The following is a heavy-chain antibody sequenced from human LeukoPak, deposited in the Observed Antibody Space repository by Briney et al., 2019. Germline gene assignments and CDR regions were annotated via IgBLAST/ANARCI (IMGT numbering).Heavy chain of an antibody. Sequence: GGSLRLSCAASGFTFSSYSMNWVRQAPGKGLEWVSSISSSSSYIYYADSVKGRFAISRDNAKNSLYLQMNSLRAEDTAVYYCARGTMWNAFDIWGQGTMVTVSS. CDR2: ISSSSSYI. J-gene: IGHJ3*02. CDR1: GFTFSSYS. V-gene: IGHV3-21*01. CDR3: ARGTMWNAFDI. D-gene: IGHD3-10*02.